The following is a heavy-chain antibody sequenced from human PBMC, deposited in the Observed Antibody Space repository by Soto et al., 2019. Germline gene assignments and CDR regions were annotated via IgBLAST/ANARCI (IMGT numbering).Heavy chain of an antibody. J-gene: IGHJ6*02. D-gene: IGHD1-7*01. CDR1: GVTFGSYW. CDR2: INSDGSST. V-gene: IGHV3-74*01. CDR3: ARVIRTGTTISLPILLAS. Sequence: GGYLRLSCAASGVTFGSYWMHWVGQAPGKGLVWVSRINSDGSSTSYADSVKGRFTISRDNAKNTLYLQMNSLRAEDTAVYYCARVIRTGTTISLPILLASRGQRTSVPGSS.